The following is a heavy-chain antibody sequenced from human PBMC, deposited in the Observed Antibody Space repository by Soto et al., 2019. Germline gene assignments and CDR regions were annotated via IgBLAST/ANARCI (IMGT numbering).Heavy chain of an antibody. CDR3: ARARRNLVVGVAANDAFDI. Sequence: PGGSLRLSCAASGFTFNSYSMNWVSQAPGKWLEWVSSISPTSNYIYYVDSVKGRFTISRDNAKNALYLQMNSLRAEDTAVYYCARARRNLVVGVAANDAFDIWGQGTMITV. CDR2: ISPTSNYI. CDR1: GFTFNSYS. D-gene: IGHD2-15*01. V-gene: IGHV3-21*01. J-gene: IGHJ3*02.